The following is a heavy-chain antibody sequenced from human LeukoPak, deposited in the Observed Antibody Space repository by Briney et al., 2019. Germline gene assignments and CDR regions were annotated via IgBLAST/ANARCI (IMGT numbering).Heavy chain of an antibody. V-gene: IGHV1-69*06. CDR1: GGTFSSYA. CDR3: ARRYSSSWYNAFDI. J-gene: IGHJ3*02. Sequence: EASVKVSCKASGGTFSSYAISWVRQAPGQGLEWMGGIIPIFGTANYAQKFQGRVTITADKSTSTAYMELSSLRSEDTAVYYCARRYSSSWYNAFDIWGQGTMVTVSS. CDR2: IIPIFGTA. D-gene: IGHD6-13*01.